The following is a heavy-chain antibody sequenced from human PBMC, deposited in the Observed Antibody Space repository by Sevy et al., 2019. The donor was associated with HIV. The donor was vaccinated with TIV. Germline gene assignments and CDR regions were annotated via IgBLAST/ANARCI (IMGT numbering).Heavy chain of an antibody. V-gene: IGHV3-7*03. CDR3: VRDKEEGANILDY. Sequence: GGSLRLSCATFGFNFRNSWMAWVRQIPGKGLEFLADIKQDGYETYYVDSVKGRFTISRDNAKNSLHLQMNSLRAEDTAMYFCVRDKEEGANILDYWGQGTPVTVSS. CDR1: GFNFRNSW. D-gene: IGHD1-26*01. CDR2: IKQDGYET. J-gene: IGHJ4*02.